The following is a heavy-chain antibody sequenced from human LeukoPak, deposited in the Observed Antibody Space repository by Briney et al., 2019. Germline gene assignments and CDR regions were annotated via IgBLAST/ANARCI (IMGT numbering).Heavy chain of an antibody. CDR1: GFTFSSHS. J-gene: IGHJ4*02. CDR2: ISSSSSYI. V-gene: IGHV3-21*01. D-gene: IGHD4-17*01. Sequence: GGSLRLSCAASGFTFSSHSMNWVRQAPGKGLEWVSSISSSSSYIYYADSVKGRFTISRDNAKNSLYLQMNSLRAEDTAVYYCARGVYGDYGHAGTFDYWGQGTLVTVSS. CDR3: ARGVYGDYGHAGTFDY.